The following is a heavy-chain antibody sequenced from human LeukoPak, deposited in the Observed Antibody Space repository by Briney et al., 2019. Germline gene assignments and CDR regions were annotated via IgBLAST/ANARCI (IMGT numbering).Heavy chain of an antibody. J-gene: IGHJ4*02. CDR2: IYTSGST. D-gene: IGHD3-3*01. Sequence: SETLSLTCTVSGGSFSSYYWSWIRQPAGKGLEWIGRIYTSGSTNYNPSLKSRVTMSVDTSKNQFSLKLSSVTAADTAVYYCAREKRREFWSGYYNFDYWGQGTLVTVSS. CDR3: AREKRREFWSGYYNFDY. V-gene: IGHV4-4*07. CDR1: GGSFSSYY.